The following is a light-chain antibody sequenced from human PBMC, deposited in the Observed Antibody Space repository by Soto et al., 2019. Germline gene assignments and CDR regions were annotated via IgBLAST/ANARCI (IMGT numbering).Light chain of an antibody. J-gene: IGKJ2*01. CDR2: GAS. Sequence: EIVLTQSPGTLSLSPGERATLSCRASQSVSSSYLAWYQQKPGQAPRLLIYGASSRATGIPDRFSGSGSGTDFTLTIGRLEPEDFAVYYCHQYARSPHAFGQGTKVDIK. CDR3: HQYARSPHA. CDR1: QSVSSSY. V-gene: IGKV3-20*01.